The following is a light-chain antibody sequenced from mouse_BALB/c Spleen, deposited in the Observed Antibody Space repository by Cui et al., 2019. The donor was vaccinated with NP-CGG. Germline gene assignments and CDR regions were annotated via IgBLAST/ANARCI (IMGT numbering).Light chain of an antibody. CDR1: TGAVTTNNY. Sequence: QAVVNPESAPTTSPGETVTLTCRSSTGAVTTNNYANWVQEKPDHLFTGLIGGTNNRVPGVPARFSGSLIGDKAVLTITGAQTEDEAIYFCALWYSNHWVFGGGTKLTVL. CDR3: ALWYSNHWV. V-gene: IGLV1*01. CDR2: GTN. J-gene: IGLJ1*01.